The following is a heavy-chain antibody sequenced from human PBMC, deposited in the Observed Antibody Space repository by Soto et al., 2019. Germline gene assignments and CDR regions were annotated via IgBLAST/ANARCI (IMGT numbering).Heavy chain of an antibody. V-gene: IGHV1-18*01. CDR2: ISAYNGNT. J-gene: IGHJ4*02. D-gene: IGHD2-21*01. CDR1: GYTFTSYG. CDR3: ARDLNSGTVDY. Sequence: QVQLVQSGAEVKKPGASVKVSCKASGYTFTSYGISWVRQAPGQGLEWMGGISAYNGNTNYAQKLQGRVTMTTDTFTSTAYMELRSLSSDATAAYYCARDLNSGTVDYWGQGTLVTVSS.